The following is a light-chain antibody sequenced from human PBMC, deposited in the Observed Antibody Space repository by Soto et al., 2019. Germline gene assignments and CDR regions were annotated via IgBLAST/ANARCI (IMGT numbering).Light chain of an antibody. CDR3: QVWDISSSHVV. CDR1: NIGSKS. V-gene: IGLV3-21*01. J-gene: IGLJ3*02. CDR2: YDS. Sequence: SYELTQPPSVSVAPGQTASVACGGSNIGSKSVHWYQKKSGQAPELVMYYDSDRPSGIPERFAGSNSGNTATLTISRVEAGDEADYYCQVWDISSSHVVFGGGTKLTVL.